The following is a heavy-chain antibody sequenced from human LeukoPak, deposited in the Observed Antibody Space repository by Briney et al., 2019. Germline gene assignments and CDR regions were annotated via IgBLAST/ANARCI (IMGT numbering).Heavy chain of an antibody. CDR3: AKGRDGYNPDAFDI. J-gene: IGHJ3*02. Sequence: GGSLRLSCAASEFTLRSYAMSWVRQAPGKGLEWVSGISGSGGSTYYADSVKGRFTISRDISKNTLYLQMNSLRAEDTAVYYCAKGRDGYNPDAFDIWGQGTKVTVSS. CDR1: EFTLRSYA. D-gene: IGHD5-24*01. CDR2: ISGSGGST. V-gene: IGHV3-23*01.